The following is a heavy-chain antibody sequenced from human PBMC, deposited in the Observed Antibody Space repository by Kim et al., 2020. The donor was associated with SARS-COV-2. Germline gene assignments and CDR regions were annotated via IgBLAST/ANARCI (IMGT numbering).Heavy chain of an antibody. V-gene: IGHV1-2*02. CDR1: GYTFTGYY. CDR2: INPNSGGT. CDR3: ARGDIAAHRPTFDY. Sequence: ASVKVSCKASGYTFTGYYMHWVRQAPGQGLEWMGWINPNSGGTNYAQKFQGRVTMTRDTSISTAYMELSRLRSDDTAVYYCARGDIAAHRPTFDYWGQGTLVTVSS. D-gene: IGHD6-6*01. J-gene: IGHJ4*02.